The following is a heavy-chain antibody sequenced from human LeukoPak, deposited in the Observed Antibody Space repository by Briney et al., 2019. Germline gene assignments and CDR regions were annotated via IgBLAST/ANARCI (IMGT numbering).Heavy chain of an antibody. CDR3: AKDRVQLWHVPDPLSGMDV. V-gene: IGHV3-23*01. CDR1: GFTFSSYA. D-gene: IGHD5-18*01. J-gene: IGHJ6*02. Sequence: PGGSLRLSCAASGFTFSSYAMSWVRQAPGKGLEWVSAISGSGGSTYYADSVKGRFTISRDNSKNTLYLQMNSLRAEDTAVYYCAKDRVQLWHVPDPLSGMDVWGQGTTVTVSS. CDR2: ISGSGGST.